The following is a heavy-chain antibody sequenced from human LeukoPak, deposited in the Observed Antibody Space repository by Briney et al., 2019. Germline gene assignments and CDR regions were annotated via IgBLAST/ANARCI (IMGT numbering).Heavy chain of an antibody. CDR1: GYTFTGYY. CDR2: INPNSGGT. CDR3: ATGIAAAGRGYFDY. J-gene: IGHJ4*02. Sequence: GASVKVSCKASGYTFTGYYMHWVRQAPGQGLEWMGWINPNSGGTNYAQKFQGRVTMTRDTSISTAYMELSRLRSDDTAVYYCATGIAAAGRGYFDYWGQGTLVTVSS. V-gene: IGHV1-2*02. D-gene: IGHD6-13*01.